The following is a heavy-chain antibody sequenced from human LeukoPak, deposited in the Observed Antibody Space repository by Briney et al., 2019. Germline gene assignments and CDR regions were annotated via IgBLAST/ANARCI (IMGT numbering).Heavy chain of an antibody. Sequence: ASVKVSCKASGYTFTSYYMHWVRQAPGQGLEWMGWISANNLTTNYAQKFQGRVTITTDTSTTAYMDLRSLRSDDTAVYYCTRGAGYSSKWPLDYWGQGTLVTVSS. D-gene: IGHD6-13*01. J-gene: IGHJ4*02. CDR2: ISANNLTT. CDR3: TRGAGYSSKWPLDY. V-gene: IGHV1-18*04. CDR1: GYTFTSYY.